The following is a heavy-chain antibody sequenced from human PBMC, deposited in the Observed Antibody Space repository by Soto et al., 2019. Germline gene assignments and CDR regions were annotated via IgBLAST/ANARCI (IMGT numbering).Heavy chain of an antibody. CDR1: GYSFGRFV. D-gene: IGHD1-20*01. V-gene: IGHV3-30*03. Sequence: PGGSLRLSCAGSGYSFGRFVMVWVRQAPGKGLEWVAVLSYDGSTKYYADSVKGRFTISRDNSRNTLYLEMNSLKTEDTAVYYCARGQSSTVITSTHFDPWGQGALVTVSS. CDR3: ARGQSSTVITSTHFDP. J-gene: IGHJ5*02. CDR2: LSYDGSTK.